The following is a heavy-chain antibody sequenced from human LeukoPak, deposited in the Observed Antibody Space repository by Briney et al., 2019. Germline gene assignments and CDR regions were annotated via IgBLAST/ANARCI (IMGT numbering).Heavy chain of an antibody. CDR1: RYSISSGYY. CDR2: FYHSGST. D-gene: IGHD6-13*01. CDR3: ARIAAAATYDAFDI. Sequence: SETLSLTCAVSRYSISSGYYWGWIRQPPGKGLEWIGSFYHSGSTYYNPSLKSRVTLSVDTSKNQFSLKLSSVTAADTAVYYCARIAAAATYDAFDIWGQGIMVTVSS. J-gene: IGHJ3*02. V-gene: IGHV4-38-2*01.